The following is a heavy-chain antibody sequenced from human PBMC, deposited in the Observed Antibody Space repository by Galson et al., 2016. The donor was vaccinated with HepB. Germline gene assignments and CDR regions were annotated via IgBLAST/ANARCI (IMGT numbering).Heavy chain of an antibody. V-gene: IGHV3-74*01. CDR1: GFTFSRYW. D-gene: IGHD2-15*01. CDR2: INTVGSII. CDR3: ARGTFCSGDSCYSPAFDM. Sequence: SLRLSCAASGFTFSRYWMHWVRQAPGEGLVWVSRINTVGSIINYADSVKGRFTISRDNARNTLYLQMNTLRAEDTAVYYCARGTFCSGDSCYSPAFDMWGQGTMVTVSS. J-gene: IGHJ3*02.